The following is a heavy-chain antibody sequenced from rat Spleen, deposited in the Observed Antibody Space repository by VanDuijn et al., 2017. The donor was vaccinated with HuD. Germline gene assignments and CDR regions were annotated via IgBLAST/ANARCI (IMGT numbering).Heavy chain of an antibody. CDR3: ARRSWGYPFKY. Sequence: EVQLVESGGGLVQPGRSLKLSCAASGLTFSNYYMAWVRQAPTKGLEWVAYITTVGGTSFYRDSVKGRFTISRDNAKSTLYLQMVSQRSEDTANYYCARRSWGYPFKYWGQGVMVTVSS. J-gene: IGHJ2*01. D-gene: IGHD4-3*01. CDR2: ITTVGGTS. CDR1: GLTFSNYY. V-gene: IGHV5-27*01.